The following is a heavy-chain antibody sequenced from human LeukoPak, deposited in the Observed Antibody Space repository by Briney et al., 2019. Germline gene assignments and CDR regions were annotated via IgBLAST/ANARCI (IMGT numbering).Heavy chain of an antibody. J-gene: IGHJ1*01. CDR1: GFTFSSYA. CDR2: ISGSGGST. D-gene: IGHD3-22*01. Sequence: GGSLRLSCAASGFTFSSYAMSWVRQAPGKGLEWVSAISGSGGSTYYADSVKGRFTVSRDNSKNTLYLQMNSLRAEDTAVYYCAKGSGYYPEYFQHWGQGTLVTVSS. V-gene: IGHV3-23*01. CDR3: AKGSGYYPEYFQH.